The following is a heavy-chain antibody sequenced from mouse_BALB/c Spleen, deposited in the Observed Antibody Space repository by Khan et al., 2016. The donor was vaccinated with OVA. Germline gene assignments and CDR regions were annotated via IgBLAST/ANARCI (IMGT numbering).Heavy chain of an antibody. V-gene: IGHV1S135*01. J-gene: IGHJ4*01. CDR3: ARGGYGPSYAMDY. CDR1: GYSFTGFN. D-gene: IGHD1-2*01. CDR2: IDPYYGGT. Sequence: IQLVQSGPELEKPGASVKISCKASGYSFTGFNMNWVKQSNGKSLEWIGNIDPYYGGTPYNQKFKGKATLTVDKSSSTAYMQLKSLTSEDSAVYYCARGGYGPSYAMDYWVQGTSFPVSS.